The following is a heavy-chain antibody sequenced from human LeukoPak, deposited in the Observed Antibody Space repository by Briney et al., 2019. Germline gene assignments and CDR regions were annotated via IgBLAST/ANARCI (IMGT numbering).Heavy chain of an antibody. J-gene: IGHJ6*03. CDR1: GYTFTSYA. D-gene: IGHD6-19*01. V-gene: IGHV7-4-1*02. CDR2: INTNTGNP. CDR3: ATIWDSSGWYSYYMDV. Sequence: GASVKVSCKASGYTFTSYAMNWVRQAPGQGLEWMGWINTNTGNPTYAQGFTGRFVFSLDTSVSTAYLQISSLKAEDTAVYYCATIWDSSGWYSYYMDVWGKGTTATVSS.